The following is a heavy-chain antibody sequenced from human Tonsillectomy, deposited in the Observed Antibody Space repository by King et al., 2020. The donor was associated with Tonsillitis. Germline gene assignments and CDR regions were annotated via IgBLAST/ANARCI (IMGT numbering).Heavy chain of an antibody. CDR3: ARDKKATVTTWGALYGMDV. V-gene: IGHV3-21*01. CDR1: GFNLGSYS. CDR2: ISSSSSYI. Sequence: VQLVESGGGLVKPGGSLRLSCAASGFNLGSYSMNWVRQAPGKGLEWVSSISSSSSYIYYADSVKGRFTISRDNAKNSLYLQMNSLRAEDTAVYSCARDKKATVTTWGALYGMDVWGQGTTVTVSS. D-gene: IGHD4-17*01. J-gene: IGHJ6*02.